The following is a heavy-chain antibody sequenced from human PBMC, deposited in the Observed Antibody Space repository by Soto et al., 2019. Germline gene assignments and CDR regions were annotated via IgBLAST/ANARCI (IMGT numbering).Heavy chain of an antibody. D-gene: IGHD6-19*01. J-gene: IGHJ6*04. CDR3: AKQYSSGWPYYYYYGMDV. Sequence: QVQLVESGGGVVQPGRSLRLSCAASGFTFSSYGMHWVRQAPGKGLEWVAVISYDGSNKYYADSVKGRFTISRDNSKNTLDLQMNSLRAEDTAVYYCAKQYSSGWPYYYYYGMDVWGKGTTVTVSS. CDR2: ISYDGSNK. V-gene: IGHV3-30*18. CDR1: GFTFSSYG.